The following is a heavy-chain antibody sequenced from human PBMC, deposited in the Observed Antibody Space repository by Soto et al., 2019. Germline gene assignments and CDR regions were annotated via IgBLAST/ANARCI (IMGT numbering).Heavy chain of an antibody. J-gene: IGHJ4*02. CDR2: LAWDDSK. CDR1: GSSLSTDGMC. CDR3: ARTSRAYGDALIDFDY. V-gene: IGHV2-70*01. Sequence: GSGPTLVNPTQTLALTCTFSGSSLSTDGMCVSWIRQPPGQAIEWLALLAWDDSKHYRTSLKTRLTTSNDTSKNQVVLRVTNMDPVDTATYYCARTSRAYGDALIDFDYWGQGTLVTVSS. D-gene: IGHD4-17*01.